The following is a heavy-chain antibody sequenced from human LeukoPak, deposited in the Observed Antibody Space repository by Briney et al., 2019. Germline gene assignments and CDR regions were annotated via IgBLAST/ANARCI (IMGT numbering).Heavy chain of an antibody. V-gene: IGHV3-53*01. Sequence: GGSLRLSCAASGFTASSNYLTWVRQAPGEGLGWVSVIFSGGSTYYADSVKGRFTISGDNSKNTLYLQMNSLRAEDTAVYYCARLTVTHAFDIWGQGTMVTVSS. CDR2: IFSGGST. J-gene: IGHJ3*02. CDR1: GFTASSNY. CDR3: ARLTVTHAFDI. D-gene: IGHD4-17*01.